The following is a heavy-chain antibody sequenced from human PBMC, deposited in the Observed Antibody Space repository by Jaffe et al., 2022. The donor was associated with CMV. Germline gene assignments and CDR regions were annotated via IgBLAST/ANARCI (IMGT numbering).Heavy chain of an antibody. V-gene: IGHV4-39*01. D-gene: IGHD3-16*02. CDR3: ARHVWGSYRYLDY. CDR1: GGSISSSSYY. J-gene: IGHJ4*02. Sequence: QLQLQESGPGLVKPSETLSLTCTVSGGSISSSSYYWGWIRQPPGKGLEWIGSIYYSGSTYYNPSLKSRVTISVDTSKNQFSLKLSSVTAADTAVYYCARHVWGSYRYLDYWGQGTLVTVSS. CDR2: IYYSGST.